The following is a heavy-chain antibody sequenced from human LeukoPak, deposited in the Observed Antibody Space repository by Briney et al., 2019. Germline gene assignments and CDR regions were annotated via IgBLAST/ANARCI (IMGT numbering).Heavy chain of an antibody. CDR2: VSGSGGAT. CDR3: AKGSSSWLYYFDY. D-gene: IGHD6-13*01. CDR1: GFTFSNYA. V-gene: IGHV3-23*01. Sequence: PGGSLRLSCAASGFTFSNYAMSWVRQAPGKGLEWVSGVSGSGGATYYADPVKGRFTISRDNSKNTLHLQMNSLRAEDTAVYYCAKGSSSWLYYFDYWGQGTLVTVSS. J-gene: IGHJ4*02.